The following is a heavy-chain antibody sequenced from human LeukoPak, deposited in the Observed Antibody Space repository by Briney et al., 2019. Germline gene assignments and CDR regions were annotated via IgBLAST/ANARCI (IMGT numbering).Heavy chain of an antibody. CDR2: IYSTGTT. Sequence: PGGSLRLFCAASGFIVNTNYMGWVRQAPGKGLDWVSVIYSTGTTHYADSVKGRFTISRDNSNNTLYLQMNTLRAEDTAVYYCARVGAYGGYKYYFDYWGQGTLVTVSS. V-gene: IGHV3-53*01. D-gene: IGHD5-12*01. CDR3: ARVGAYGGYKYYFDY. CDR1: GFIVNTNY. J-gene: IGHJ4*02.